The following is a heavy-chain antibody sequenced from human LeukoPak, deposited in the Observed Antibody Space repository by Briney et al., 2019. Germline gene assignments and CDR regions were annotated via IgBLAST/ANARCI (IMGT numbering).Heavy chain of an antibody. J-gene: IGHJ4*02. CDR3: ARGVSSIAARGVSDY. CDR2: ISAYNGNT. D-gene: IGHD6-6*01. V-gene: IGHV1-18*01. CDR1: GYTFTSYG. Sequence: ASVKVSCKASGYTFTSYGLSWVRQAPGQGLEWMGWISAYNGNTNYAQMLQGRVTMTTETSTSTACMELRSLRSDDTAVYYCARGVSSIAARGVSDYWGQGTLVTVSS.